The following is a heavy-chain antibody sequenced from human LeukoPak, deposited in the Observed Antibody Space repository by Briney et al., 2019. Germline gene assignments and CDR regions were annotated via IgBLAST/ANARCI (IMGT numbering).Heavy chain of an antibody. Sequence: GGSLRLSCAASGFIFSNAWMNWVRQVPGKGLEWVGRTKSNTDGGTTDYAAPVKGRFTISRDDSKNTLYLQMNSLKTEDTAVYSCTTDERYSGGGSFDYWGQGTLVTVSS. CDR3: TTDERYSGGGSFDY. CDR1: GFIFSNAW. D-gene: IGHD3-10*01. J-gene: IGHJ4*02. V-gene: IGHV3-15*07. CDR2: TKSNTDGGTT.